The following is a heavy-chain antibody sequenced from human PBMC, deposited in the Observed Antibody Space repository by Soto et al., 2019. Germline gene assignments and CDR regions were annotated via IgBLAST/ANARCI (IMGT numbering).Heavy chain of an antibody. CDR3: ARESEDLTSNFDY. CDR2: ISSTTNYI. V-gene: IGHV3-21*06. Sequence: GGSLSLSCVGSGFSFRDHSMNWVRQAPGKGLEWVSSISSTTNYIYYGDSMKGRFTISRDNAKNSLYLEMNSLRAEDTAVYYCARESEDLTSNFDYWGQGTLVTVSS. J-gene: IGHJ4*02. CDR1: GFSFRDHS.